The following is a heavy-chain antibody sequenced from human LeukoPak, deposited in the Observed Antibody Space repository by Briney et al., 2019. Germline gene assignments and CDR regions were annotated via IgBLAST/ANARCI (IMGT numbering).Heavy chain of an antibody. J-gene: IGHJ4*02. CDR3: ARDRGY. CDR1: AFAFSNYP. Sequence: GGSLRLSCAASAFAFSNYPMMWVRQAPGKGLEWVSAISGSGDSTYYADSVKGRFTISRDNSKNTLYLQMNSLRAEDTAVYYCARDRGYWGQGNLVTVSS. V-gene: IGHV3-23*01. CDR2: ISGSGDST.